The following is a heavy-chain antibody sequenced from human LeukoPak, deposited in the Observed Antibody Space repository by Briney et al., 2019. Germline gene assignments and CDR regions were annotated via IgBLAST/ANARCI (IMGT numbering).Heavy chain of an antibody. J-gene: IGHJ6*01. CDR3: AKMKGHPLPKYYMDV. Sequence: GGSLRLSCGASGFTFSGFAMSWVRRTPGKGLEWVSGISGSGDNTLYADSVKGRFTISRDKSKNTLYLEMNSLRAEDTAIYYCAKMKGHPLPKYYMDVWGQGTTVTVSS. CDR1: GFTFSGFA. V-gene: IGHV3-23*01. D-gene: IGHD1-26*01. CDR2: ISGSGDNT.